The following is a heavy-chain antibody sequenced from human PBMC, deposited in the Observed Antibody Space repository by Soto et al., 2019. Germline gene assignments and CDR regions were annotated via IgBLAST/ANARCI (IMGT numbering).Heavy chain of an antibody. V-gene: IGHV4-4*07. CDR2: IDTSGST. CDR1: GGSISSYY. J-gene: IGHJ5*02. D-gene: IGHD1-26*01. Sequence: SETLSRTCTVSGGSISSYYWSCIRQPTWKGLEWVVRIDTSGSTSYNPSLKSRVTMSVDTSKNQFSLKLSSVTDADTAVYYCAIQASGTYVERINWLDPRGQGTLVTVS. CDR3: AIQASGTYVERINWLDP.